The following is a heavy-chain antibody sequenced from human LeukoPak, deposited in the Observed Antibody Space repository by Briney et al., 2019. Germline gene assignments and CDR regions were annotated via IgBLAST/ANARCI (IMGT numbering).Heavy chain of an antibody. V-gene: IGHV4-59*11. CDR3: ARNPDIVASNWFDP. CDR2: ISYIGST. Sequence: SETLSLTCTVSGGSFTTHYWSWIRQPPGRGLEWIGYISYIGSTNYNPSLKSRVTISIDTSKNEVSLMLTSVTAADTAVYYCARNPDIVASNWFDPWGQGTLATVSS. J-gene: IGHJ5*02. D-gene: IGHD5-12*01. CDR1: GGSFTTHY.